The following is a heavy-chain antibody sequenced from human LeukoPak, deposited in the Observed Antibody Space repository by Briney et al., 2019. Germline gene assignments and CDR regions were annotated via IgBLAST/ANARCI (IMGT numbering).Heavy chain of an antibody. CDR2: ISSSGSTI. V-gene: IGHV3-48*03. CDR3: ARDPSDFLGNYFDP. CDR1: GFTFSTYE. D-gene: IGHD1-7*01. Sequence: GGSLRLSCAASGFTFSTYEMNWVSQAPGKGLEWVSYISSSGSTIYYADSVKGRFTISRDDAKNSLYLQMNSLRAEDTAVYYCARDPSDFLGNYFDPWGQGTLVTVSS. J-gene: IGHJ5*02.